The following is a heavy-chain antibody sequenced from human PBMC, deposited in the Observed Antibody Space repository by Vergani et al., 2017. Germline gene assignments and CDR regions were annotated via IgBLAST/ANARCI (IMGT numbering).Heavy chain of an antibody. J-gene: IGHJ3*01. CDR3: ARVAPSNSEVTPTAFDV. CDR1: GYTFTSYG. D-gene: IGHD1-1*01. CDR2: IRPYTGHT. Sequence: QVQLVQSGAEVKKPGASVKVSCKASGYTFTSYGISWVRQAPGQGLEWMAWIRPYTGHTIYAQKFQNRVTMTADTSTNTAYMELRSLRSDDTAVYFCARVAPSNSEVTPTAFDVWSQGTMVTVSS. V-gene: IGHV1-18*01.